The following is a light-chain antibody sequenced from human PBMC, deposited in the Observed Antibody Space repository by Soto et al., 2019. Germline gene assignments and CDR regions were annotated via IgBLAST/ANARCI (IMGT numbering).Light chain of an antibody. V-gene: IGKV3-20*01. Sequence: EIVLTQSPGTLSLSPGERATLSCRASQSVSSSYLAWYQQKPGQAPRLLIYGASSRATGIPDRFSGSGSGTDFTLTISRLEPEDFEVYYCQQYGSSGYTFGQGTKVEIX. CDR2: GAS. CDR3: QQYGSSGYT. J-gene: IGKJ2*01. CDR1: QSVSSSY.